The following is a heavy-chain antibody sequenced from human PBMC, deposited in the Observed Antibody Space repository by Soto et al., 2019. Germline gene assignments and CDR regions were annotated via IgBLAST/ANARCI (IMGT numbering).Heavy chain of an antibody. CDR1: GFSLSNARMG. D-gene: IGHD6-13*01. Sequence: QVTLKKSGPVLVKPTETLTLTCTVSGFSLSNARMGVSWIRQPPGKALEWLAHIFSNDEKSYSTSLKSRITIYKDTSKSQVVLTMTNMDPVDTATYYCARIARGYHKGNWLDPWGQGTLVTVSS. CDR2: IFSNDEK. J-gene: IGHJ5*02. CDR3: ARIARGYHKGNWLDP. V-gene: IGHV2-26*01.